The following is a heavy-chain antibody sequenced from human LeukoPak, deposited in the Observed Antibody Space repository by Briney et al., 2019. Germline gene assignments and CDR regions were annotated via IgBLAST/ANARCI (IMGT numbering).Heavy chain of an antibody. CDR2: IYYSGST. D-gene: IGHD3-9*01. CDR3: AGHGDYNSLTAYYDY. V-gene: IGHV4-39*01. CDR1: GASITSSRFY. Sequence: SETLSLTCTVSGASITSSRFYWGWIRQPPGRGLEWVGTIYYSGSTYYNPSLKSRVTISVDTSKNQFSLKLSSVTAADTAVYFCAGHGDYNSLTAYYDYWGQGTLVTVSS. J-gene: IGHJ4*02.